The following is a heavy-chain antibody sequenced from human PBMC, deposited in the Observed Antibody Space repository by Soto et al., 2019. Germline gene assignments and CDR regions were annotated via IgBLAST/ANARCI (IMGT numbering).Heavy chain of an antibody. CDR3: ARKTIWFGEQEAFDI. Sequence: SETLSLTCTGSGGSISSSSYYWGWIRQPPGKGLEWIGSIYYSGSTYYNPSLKSRVTISVDTSKNQFSLKLSSVTAADTAVYYCARKTIWFGEQEAFDIWGQGTMVTVSS. CDR2: IYYSGST. V-gene: IGHV4-39*01. D-gene: IGHD3-10*01. J-gene: IGHJ3*02. CDR1: GGSISSSSYY.